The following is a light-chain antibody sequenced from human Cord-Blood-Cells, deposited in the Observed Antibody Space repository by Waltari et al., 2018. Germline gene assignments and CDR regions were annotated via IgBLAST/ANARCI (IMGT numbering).Light chain of an antibody. CDR2: DVS. V-gene: IGLV2-14*01. J-gene: IGLJ2*01. CDR3: SSYTSSSTVV. CDR1: SSDDGGYNY. Sequence: QSALTQPASVSGSPGPSITISCTGTSSDDGGYNYVSWYQQHPGKAPKLMIYDVSIRPSGGSKRCSGSKSGNTASLTISGLQAEDEADYDCSSYTSSSTVVFGGGTKLTVL.